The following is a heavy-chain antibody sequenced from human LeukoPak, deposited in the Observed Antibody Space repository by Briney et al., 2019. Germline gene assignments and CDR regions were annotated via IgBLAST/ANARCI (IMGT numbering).Heavy chain of an antibody. CDR1: GDSVSSNSAA. D-gene: IGHD2-2*01. Sequence: SQTLSLTCAISGDSVSSNSAACNWIRQSPSRGLEWLGRTYYRSKWFSAYAVSVKSRIIINPDTSKNRFSLQLNSVTPEDTAVYYCARGPAVLDPWGQGTLVTVSS. J-gene: IGHJ5*02. CDR2: TYYRSKWFS. CDR3: ARGPAVLDP. V-gene: IGHV6-1*01.